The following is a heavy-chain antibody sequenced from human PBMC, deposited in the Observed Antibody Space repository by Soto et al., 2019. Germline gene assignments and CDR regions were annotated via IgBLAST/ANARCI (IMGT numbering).Heavy chain of an antibody. CDR1: GFTFSSYS. V-gene: IGHV3-21*01. D-gene: IGHD2-15*01. CDR3: ARAGYCSGGSCHSGAFDI. CDR2: ISSSSYI. J-gene: IGHJ3*02. Sequence: GGSLRLSCAASGFTFSSYSMNWVRQAPGKGLEWVSSISSSSYIYYADSVKGRFTISRDNAKNSLYLQTNSLRAEDTAVYYCARAGYCSGGSCHSGAFDIWGQGTMVTVSS.